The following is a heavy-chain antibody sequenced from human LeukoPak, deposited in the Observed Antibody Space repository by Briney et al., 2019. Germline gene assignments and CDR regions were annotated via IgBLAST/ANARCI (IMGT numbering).Heavy chain of an antibody. D-gene: IGHD5-18*01. CDR3: ARAWIHLGFDY. V-gene: IGHV4-34*01. Sequence: SETLSLTCAVYGGSFSGYYWSWIRQPPGKGLEWIGEINHSGSTNYNPSLKSRVTISVDTSKNQFSLKLRSVTAADTAVYYCARAWIHLGFDYWGQGTLVTVSS. CDR2: INHSGST. J-gene: IGHJ4*02. CDR1: GGSFSGYY.